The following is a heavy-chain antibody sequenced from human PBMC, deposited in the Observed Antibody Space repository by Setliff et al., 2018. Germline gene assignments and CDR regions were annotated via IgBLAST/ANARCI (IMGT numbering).Heavy chain of an antibody. CDR3: FGAGTCSY. Sequence: GGSLRLSCVVSGFTFRTYEMSWVRQAPGKGLEWLASINPHGSEKYYADSVKGRFTISRDNAKNSLSLQMNNLRTEDTAVYYCFGAGTCSYWGQGTLVTVSS. D-gene: IGHD3-10*01. V-gene: IGHV3-7*01. J-gene: IGHJ4*02. CDR2: INPHGSEK. CDR1: GFTFRTYE.